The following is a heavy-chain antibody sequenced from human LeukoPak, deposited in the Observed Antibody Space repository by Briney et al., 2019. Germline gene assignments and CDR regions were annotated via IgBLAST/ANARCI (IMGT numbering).Heavy chain of an antibody. J-gene: IGHJ6*03. CDR1: GYTLTELS. Sequence: GASVKVSCKVSGYTLTELSMHWVRQATGQGLEWMGWMNPNSGNTGYAQKFQGRVTMTRNTSISTAYMELSSLRSEDTAVYYCARVSGSGSPRNTDYYYYMDVWGKGTTVTISS. CDR3: ARVSGSGSPRNTDYYYYMDV. D-gene: IGHD3-10*01. V-gene: IGHV1-8*01. CDR2: MNPNSGNT.